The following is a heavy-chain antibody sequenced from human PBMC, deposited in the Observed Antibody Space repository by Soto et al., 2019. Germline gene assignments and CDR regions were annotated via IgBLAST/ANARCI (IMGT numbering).Heavy chain of an antibody. CDR3: TTDPHSTGTKY. D-gene: IGHD1-1*01. V-gene: IGHV3-15*01. Sequence: GGSLRLSCAASGFTFSDAWMSWVRQAPGAGLEWVGLIKGKTEGGTIDYAAPVKARFTISRDASKNTLHLQMNSLKTEDTAVYYCTTDPHSTGTKYWGQGTLVTVSS. CDR2: IKGKTEGGTI. J-gene: IGHJ4*02. CDR1: GFTFSDAW.